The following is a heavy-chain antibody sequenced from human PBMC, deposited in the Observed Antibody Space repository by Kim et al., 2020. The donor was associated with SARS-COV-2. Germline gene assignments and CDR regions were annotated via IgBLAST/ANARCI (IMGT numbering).Heavy chain of an antibody. D-gene: IGHD3-3*01. CDR1: GYTFTSYG. CDR2: ISAYNGNT. V-gene: IGHV1-18*01. J-gene: IGHJ6*02. CDR3: ARDNSIRPVFWSGYYGPGYYYGMDV. Sequence: ASVKVSCKASGYTFTSYGISWVRQAPGQGLEWMGWISAYNGNTNYAQKLQGRVTMTTDTSTSTAYMELRSLRSDDTAVYYCARDNSIRPVFWSGYYGPGYYYGMDVWGQGTTVTVSS.